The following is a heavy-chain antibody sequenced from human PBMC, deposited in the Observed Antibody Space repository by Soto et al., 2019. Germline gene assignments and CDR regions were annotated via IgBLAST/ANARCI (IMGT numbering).Heavy chain of an antibody. J-gene: IGHJ4*02. D-gene: IGHD5-12*01. Sequence: PGGSLRLSCAASGFTFSDYYMSWIRQAPGKGLEWVSYISSSGCTIYYADSVKGRFTISRDNAKNSLYLQMNSLRAEDTAVYYCARECVDTVTSITIPCYYWGQGALVTVSS. CDR2: ISSSGCTI. V-gene: IGHV3-11*01. CDR1: GFTFSDYY. CDR3: ARECVDTVTSITIPCYY.